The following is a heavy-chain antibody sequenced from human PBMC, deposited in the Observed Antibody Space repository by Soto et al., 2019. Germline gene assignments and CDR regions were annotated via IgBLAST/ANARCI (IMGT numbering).Heavy chain of an antibody. Sequence: EVQLVESGGGLVQPGGSLRLSCAASGFTFSSYWMSWVRQAPGKGLEWVDNIKQDGSEKYYVDSVKGRFTISRDNAKNSLYLQMNSLRAEDTAVYYCARGGFYDFWSGYQDYWGQGTLVTVSS. J-gene: IGHJ4*02. V-gene: IGHV3-7*04. D-gene: IGHD3-3*01. CDR1: GFTFSSYW. CDR3: ARGGFYDFWSGYQDY. CDR2: IKQDGSEK.